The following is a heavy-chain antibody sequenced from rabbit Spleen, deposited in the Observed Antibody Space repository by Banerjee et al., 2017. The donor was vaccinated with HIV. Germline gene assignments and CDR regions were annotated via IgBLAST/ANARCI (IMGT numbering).Heavy chain of an antibody. CDR2: IDTGNGKT. D-gene: IGHD4-2*01. Sequence: QSLEESGGDLVKPGASLTLTCTASGFSFSSRYYMCWVRQAPGKGLEWIACIDTGNGKTYYASWAKGRFTISKTSSTTVTLQMTSLTVADTATYFCAGAFDDAGSGYHLWGQGTLVTVS. V-gene: IGHV1S40*01. CDR1: GFSFSSRYY. CDR3: AGAFDDAGSGYHL. J-gene: IGHJ4*01.